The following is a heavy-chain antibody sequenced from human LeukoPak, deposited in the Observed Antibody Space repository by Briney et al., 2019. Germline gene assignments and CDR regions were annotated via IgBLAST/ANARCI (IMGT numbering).Heavy chain of an antibody. J-gene: IGHJ5*02. CDR3: ARWSYCSGGSCYWFDP. CDR1: GYTFTSYG. Sequence: GASVTVSCKASGYTFTSYGISWVRQAPGQGLEWMGWISAYNGNTNYAQKLQGRVTMTTDTSTSTAYMELRSLRSDDTAVYYCARWSYCSGGSCYWFDPWGQGTLVTVSS. V-gene: IGHV1-18*01. D-gene: IGHD2-15*01. CDR2: ISAYNGNT.